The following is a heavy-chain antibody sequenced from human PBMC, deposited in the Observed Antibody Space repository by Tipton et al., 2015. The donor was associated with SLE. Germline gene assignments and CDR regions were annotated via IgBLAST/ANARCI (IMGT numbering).Heavy chain of an antibody. V-gene: IGHV4-59*11. CDR2: IYYSGST. CDR1: GGSISSHY. D-gene: IGHD3-10*01. CDR3: ARGRRSFYYGSGSLIFDY. J-gene: IGHJ4*02. Sequence: TLSLTCTVSGGSISSHYWSWIRQPPGKGLEWIGYIYYSGSTNYNPSLKSRVTISVDMSKNQFSLRLNSVTAADTAVYYCARGRRSFYYGSGSLIFDYWGQGTLVTVSS.